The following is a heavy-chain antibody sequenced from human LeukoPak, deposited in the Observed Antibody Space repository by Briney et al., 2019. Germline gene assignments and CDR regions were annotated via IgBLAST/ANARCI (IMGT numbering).Heavy chain of an antibody. CDR1: GFTFSRYS. J-gene: IGHJ4*02. CDR2: ISSSSYI. D-gene: IGHD1-1*01. CDR3: ATVTMRDDDY. Sequence: GESLRLSCAASGFTFSRYSMNWVRQAPGKGLGWVSFISSSSYIYYADSVKGRFTISRDNAKNSLFLQMNSLRVEDTAVYYCATVTMRDDDYWGQGTLVTVSS. V-gene: IGHV3-21*01.